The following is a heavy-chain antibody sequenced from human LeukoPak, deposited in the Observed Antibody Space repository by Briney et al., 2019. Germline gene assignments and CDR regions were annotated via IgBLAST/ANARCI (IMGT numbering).Heavy chain of an antibody. CDR3: ARVRMRSSGRYRITMIHQWFDP. J-gene: IGHJ5*02. CDR1: GYTFTSYD. D-gene: IGHD6-19*01. CDR2: MNPNSGNT. V-gene: IGHV1-8*01. Sequence: ASVKVSCKASGYTFTSYDINWVRQATGQGLEWMGWMNPNSGNTGYAQKFQGRVTMTRNTSISTAYMELSSLRSEDTAVYYCARVRMRSSGRYRITMIHQWFDPWGQGTLVTVSS.